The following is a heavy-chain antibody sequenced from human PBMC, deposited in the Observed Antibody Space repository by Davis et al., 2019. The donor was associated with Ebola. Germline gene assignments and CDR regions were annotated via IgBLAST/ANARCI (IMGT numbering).Heavy chain of an antibody. CDR3: ARAPEELRFLEWLSFDY. CDR1: GFTVSSDY. J-gene: IGHJ4*02. Sequence: GGSLRLSCVASGFTVSSDYMSWVRQAPGKGLEWVSVIYSGGSTYYADSVKGRFTISRHNSKNTLYLQMNSLRAEDTAVYYCARAPEELRFLEWLSFDYWGQGTLVTVSS. CDR2: IYSGGST. D-gene: IGHD3-3*01. V-gene: IGHV3-53*04.